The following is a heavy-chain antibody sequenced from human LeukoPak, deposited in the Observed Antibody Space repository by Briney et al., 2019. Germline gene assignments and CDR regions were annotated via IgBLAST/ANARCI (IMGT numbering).Heavy chain of an antibody. CDR2: INPSGGST. CDR1: GYTFTSYY. D-gene: IGHD3-16*02. J-gene: IGHJ5*02. V-gene: IGHV1-46*01. Sequence: ASVKVSCKASGYTFTSYYMHWVRQAPGQGLEWMGIINPSGGSTSYAQKFQGRVTMTRDTSTSTVYMELSSLRSEDTAVYYCARGVNMITFGEVIVIPVLWWFDPWGQGTLVTVSS. CDR3: ARGVNMITFGEVIVIPVLWWFDP.